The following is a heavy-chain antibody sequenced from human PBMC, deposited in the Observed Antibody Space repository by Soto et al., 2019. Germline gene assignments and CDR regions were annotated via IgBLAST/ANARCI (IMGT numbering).Heavy chain of an antibody. Sequence: EVQLLESGGGLVQRGGSLRLSCAASGFPFSSYVMSWVRQAPGKGREWVSGITGGGSNTFYADSVKGRFTISRDNSKNTLFLQMNSMGAEDTAVYYCAKDSNKYSSSLRGRYFDYWGQGIGFTVSS. J-gene: IGHJ4*02. CDR1: GFPFSSYV. V-gene: IGHV3-23*01. D-gene: IGHD4-4*01. CDR2: ITGGGSNT. CDR3: AKDSNKYSSSLRGRYFDY.